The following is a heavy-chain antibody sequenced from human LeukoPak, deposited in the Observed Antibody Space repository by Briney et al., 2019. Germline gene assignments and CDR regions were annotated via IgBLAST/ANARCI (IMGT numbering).Heavy chain of an antibody. V-gene: IGHV3-21*04. CDR2: ISSSSSYI. CDR1: GFTFSSYS. CDR3: ARDLYGSYWGTTPDY. D-gene: IGHD1-26*01. J-gene: IGHJ4*02. Sequence: GGSLRLSCAASGFTFSSYSMNWVRQAPGKGLEWVSSISSSSSYIYYADSVKGRFTISRDNAKNSLYLQMNSLRAEDTALYYCARDLYGSYWGTTPDYWGQGTLVTVSS.